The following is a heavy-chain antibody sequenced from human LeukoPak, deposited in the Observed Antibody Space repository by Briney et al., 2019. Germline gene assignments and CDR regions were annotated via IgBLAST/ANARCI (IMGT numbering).Heavy chain of an antibody. CDR2: INPNSGGT. D-gene: IGHD1-26*01. V-gene: IGHV1-2*02. CDR1: GYTFTGYY. J-gene: IGHJ4*02. CDR3: AARGLELSFDY. Sequence: ASVKVSCKASGYTFTGYYMHLVRQAPGQGLEWMGWINPNSGGTNYAQKFQGRVTMTRDTSIITAYMELSRLRSDDTAVYYWAARGLELSFDYWGQGTLVTVSS.